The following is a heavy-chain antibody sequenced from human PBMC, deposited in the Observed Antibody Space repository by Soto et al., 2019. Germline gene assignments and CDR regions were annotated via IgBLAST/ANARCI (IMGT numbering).Heavy chain of an antibody. CDR1: GGSFSSGGYY. J-gene: IGHJ6*02. V-gene: IGHV4-31*03. D-gene: IGHD2-15*01. Sequence: PSETLSLTCTVSGGSFSSGGYYWSWIRQHPGKGLEWIGYIYHSGSTYYNPSLKSRVTISVDTSKNQFSLKLSSVTAADTAVYYCARSDCSGGSCYSFYYYGMDVWGQGTTVTVSS. CDR3: ARSDCSGGSCYSFYYYGMDV. CDR2: IYHSGST.